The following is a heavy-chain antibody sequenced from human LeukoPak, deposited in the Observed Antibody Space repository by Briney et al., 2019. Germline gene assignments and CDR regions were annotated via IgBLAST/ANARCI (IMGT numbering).Heavy chain of an antibody. V-gene: IGHV3-74*01. CDR1: GFTFSSYR. CDR2: INSDGSSR. CDR3: ARDFYDGFALDY. Sequence: PGGSLRLSCAASGFTFSSYRMYWVRQAPGKGLVWVSRINSDGSSRSYADSVKGRFTISRDNAQNTLYLQMNSLRVEDTAVYYCARDFYDGFALDYWGQGTLVTVSS. J-gene: IGHJ4*02. D-gene: IGHD2/OR15-2a*01.